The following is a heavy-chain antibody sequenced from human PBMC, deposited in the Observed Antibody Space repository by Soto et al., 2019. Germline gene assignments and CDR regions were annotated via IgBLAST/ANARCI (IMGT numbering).Heavy chain of an antibody. CDR2: IYSGGST. V-gene: IGHV3-66*01. Sequence: PVGSLRLSCAASGFTVSSNYMSWVRQAPGKGLEWVSVIYSGGSTYYADSVKGRFTISRDNSKNTLYLQMNSLRAEDTAVYYCARDYYDSSGYPSYFDYWGQGTLVTVSS. CDR1: GFTVSSNY. D-gene: IGHD3-22*01. CDR3: ARDYYDSSGYPSYFDY. J-gene: IGHJ4*02.